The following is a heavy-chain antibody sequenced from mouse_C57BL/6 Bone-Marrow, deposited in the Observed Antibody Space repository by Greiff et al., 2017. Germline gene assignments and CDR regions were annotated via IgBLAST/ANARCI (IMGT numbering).Heavy chain of an antibody. CDR1: GYTFTSYW. J-gene: IGHJ3*01. Sequence: QVQLQQPGAELVRPGTSVKLSCKASGYTFTSYWMHWVQQRPGQGLEWIGVIDPSDSYTNYNQKFKGKATLTVDTSSSTAYMQLSSLTSEDSAVYYCARHYYGTFAYWGQGTLVTVSA. D-gene: IGHD1-2*01. CDR3: ARHYYGTFAY. V-gene: IGHV1-59*01. CDR2: IDPSDSYT.